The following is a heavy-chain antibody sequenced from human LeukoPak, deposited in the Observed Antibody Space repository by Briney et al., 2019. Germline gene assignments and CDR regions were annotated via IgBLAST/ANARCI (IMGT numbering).Heavy chain of an antibody. J-gene: IGHJ4*02. CDR3: ARVVAVPAAIGAYEGGYFDY. D-gene: IGHD2-2*02. CDR1: GFTFSSYG. Sequence: GRSLRLSCAASGFTFSSYGMHWVRQAPGKGLEWVAVIWYDGSNKYYADSVKGRFTISRDNSKNTLYLQMNSLRAEDTAVYYCARVVAVPAAIGAYEGGYFDYWGQGTLVTVSS. V-gene: IGHV3-33*01. CDR2: IWYDGSNK.